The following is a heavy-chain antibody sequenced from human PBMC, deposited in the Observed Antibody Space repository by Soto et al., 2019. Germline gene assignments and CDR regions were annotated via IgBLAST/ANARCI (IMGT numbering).Heavy chain of an antibody. CDR1: GGTFSSRA. J-gene: IGHJ6*02. Sequence: QGQLVQYWPAVKKTRTSVKVSCKASGGTFSSRAISWVRQAPGQGLEWMGGIIPVFGRGNYAEKFQDRVTISADESTGTVYMELSSLRAEDTALYYCANSRGGTFLGYHGMDIWGQGTTVSVSS. CDR2: IIPVFGRG. CDR3: ANSRGGTFLGYHGMDI. V-gene: IGHV1-69*01. D-gene: IGHD3-16*01.